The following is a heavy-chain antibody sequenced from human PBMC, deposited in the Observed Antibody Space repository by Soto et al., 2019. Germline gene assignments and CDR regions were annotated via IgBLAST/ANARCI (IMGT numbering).Heavy chain of an antibody. CDR2: IIPIAAIA. CDR1: GGTFSRYT. V-gene: IGHV1-69*02. CDR3: ARGSTIVRGAPSWFDP. Sequence: QVQLVQSGAEVKKLGSSVKVSCKASGGTFSRYTINWVRQAPGQGLEWMGRIIPIAAIANYTQKVQGRVTITVDKSSTTAYMELSSLRSDDTAVYYCARGSTIVRGAPSWFDPWGQGTLVTVSS. J-gene: IGHJ5*02. D-gene: IGHD3-10*01.